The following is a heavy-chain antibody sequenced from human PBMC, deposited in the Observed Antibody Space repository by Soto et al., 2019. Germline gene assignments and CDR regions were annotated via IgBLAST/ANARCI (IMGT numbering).Heavy chain of an antibody. CDR1: GGSISSSNW. CDR3: ASAQWVTTLDS. J-gene: IGHJ5*01. CDR2: IYHSGST. Sequence: QVQLQESAPGLVKPSGTLSLTCAVSGGSISSSNWWSWVRQPPGKGLEWIGEIYHSGSTNYNPSLKSGVTISVDKSRNQFSVKLSAVTDADAAVYYCASAQWVTTLDSWGQGTLVTVSS. V-gene: IGHV4-4*02. D-gene: IGHD4-17*01.